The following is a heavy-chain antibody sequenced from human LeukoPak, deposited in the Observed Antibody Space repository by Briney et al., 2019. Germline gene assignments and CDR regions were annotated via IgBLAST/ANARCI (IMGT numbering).Heavy chain of an antibody. CDR2: ISAYNGNT. V-gene: IGHV1-18*01. J-gene: IGHJ6*03. Sequence: GASVKVSCKASGYTFTSYGISWVRQAPGQGLEWMGWISAYNGNTNYAQKLQGRVTMTTDTSTSTAYMELRSLRSDDTAVYYCARDQQQLGPIYYYYYYYMDVWGKGTTVTISS. CDR1: GYTFTSYG. CDR3: ARDQQQLGPIYYYYYYYMDV. D-gene: IGHD6-13*01.